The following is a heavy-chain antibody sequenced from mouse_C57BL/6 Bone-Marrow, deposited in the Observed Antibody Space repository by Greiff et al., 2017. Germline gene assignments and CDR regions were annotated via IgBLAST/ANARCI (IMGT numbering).Heavy chain of an antibody. CDR2: INPGSGGT. Sequence: QVQLQQSGAELVRPGTSVKVSCKASGYAFTNYLIEWVKQRPGQGLEWIGVINPGSGGTNYNEKFKGKATLTADKASSTAYMQLSSLTSEDSAVYFCARCGGDYWGQGTTLTVSS. V-gene: IGHV1-54*01. J-gene: IGHJ2*01. CDR3: ARCGGDY. CDR1: GYAFTNYL.